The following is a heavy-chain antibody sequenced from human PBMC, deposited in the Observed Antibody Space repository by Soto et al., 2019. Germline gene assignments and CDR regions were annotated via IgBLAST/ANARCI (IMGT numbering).Heavy chain of an antibody. Sequence: PSETLSLTCTVSGGSISSYYWSWIRQPPGKGLEWIGYIYYSGSTNYNPSLKSRVTISVDTSKNQFSLKLSSVTAADTAVYYCARVSYGTIFGVVPLGPLAFDIWGKGTMVTVS. D-gene: IGHD3-3*01. CDR1: GGSISSYY. V-gene: IGHV4-59*01. J-gene: IGHJ3*02. CDR3: ARVSYGTIFGVVPLGPLAFDI. CDR2: IYYSGST.